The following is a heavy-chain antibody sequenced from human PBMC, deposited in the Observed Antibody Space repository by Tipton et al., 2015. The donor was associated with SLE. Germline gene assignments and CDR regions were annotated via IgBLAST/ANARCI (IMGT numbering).Heavy chain of an antibody. Sequence: LRLSCTFSGGSITSYYWSWIRQPPGKGLEWIGNIYTSGSTNYNSSLKSRVTISVDTSKNQFSLKLSSVAAADTAVYYCARHALYCSGGSCYSEWYTYFDYWGQGTLVTVSS. CDR1: GGSITSYY. CDR2: IYTSGST. V-gene: IGHV4-4*09. D-gene: IGHD2-15*01. J-gene: IGHJ4*02. CDR3: ARHALYCSGGSCYSEWYTYFDY.